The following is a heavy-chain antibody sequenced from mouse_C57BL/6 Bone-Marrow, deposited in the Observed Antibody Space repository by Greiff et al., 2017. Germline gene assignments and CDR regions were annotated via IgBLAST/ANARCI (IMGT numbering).Heavy chain of an antibody. CDR3: ARGRLRRVFDY. D-gene: IGHD2-4*01. CDR2: INPSSGYT. CDR1: GYTFTSYT. Sequence: LQESGAELARPGASVKMSCKASGYTFTSYTMHWVKQRPGQGLEWIGYINPSSGYTKYNQKFKDKATLTADKSSSTAYMQLSSLTSEDSAVYYCARGRLRRVFDYWGQGTTLTVSS. V-gene: IGHV1-4*01. J-gene: IGHJ2*01.